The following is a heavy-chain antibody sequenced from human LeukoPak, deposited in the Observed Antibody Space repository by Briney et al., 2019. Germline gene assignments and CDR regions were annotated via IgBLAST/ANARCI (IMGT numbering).Heavy chain of an antibody. CDR3: ARSVLLRFLEWSVEI. J-gene: IGHJ3*02. CDR2: IIPIFGTA. D-gene: IGHD3-3*01. CDR1: GGTFSSYA. Sequence: GSSVKVSCRASGGTFSSYAISWVRQAPGQGLEWMGGIIPIFGTANYAQKFQGRVTITADESTSTAYMELSSLRSEDTAVYYCARSVLLRFLEWSVEIWGQGTMVTVSS. V-gene: IGHV1-69*01.